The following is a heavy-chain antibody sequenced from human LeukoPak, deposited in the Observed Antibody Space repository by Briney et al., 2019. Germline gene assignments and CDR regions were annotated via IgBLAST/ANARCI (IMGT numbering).Heavy chain of an antibody. CDR1: GGSISSSSYY. V-gene: IGHV4-39*07. J-gene: IGHJ5*02. D-gene: IGHD3-10*01. CDR2: IYYSGST. CDR3: ASLRPKFGELFRWFDP. Sequence: PSETLSLTCTVSGGSISSSSYYWGWIRQPPGKGLEWIGSIYYSGSTYYNPSLKSRVTISVDTSKNQFSLKLSSVTAADTAVYYCASLRPKFGELFRWFDPWGQGTLVTVSS.